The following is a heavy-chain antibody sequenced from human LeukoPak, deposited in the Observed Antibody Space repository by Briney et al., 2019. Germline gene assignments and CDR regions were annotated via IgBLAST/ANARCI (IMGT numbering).Heavy chain of an antibody. D-gene: IGHD6-13*01. Sequence: SETLSLTCAVYGGSFSGYYWSWIRQPPGKGLEWIGEINHSGSTNYNPSLKSRVTISVDTSKNQFPLKLSSVTAADTAVYYCARDSSSWTGSIDPWGQGTLVTVSS. CDR3: ARDSSSWTGSIDP. CDR2: INHSGST. J-gene: IGHJ5*02. V-gene: IGHV4-34*01. CDR1: GGSFSGYY.